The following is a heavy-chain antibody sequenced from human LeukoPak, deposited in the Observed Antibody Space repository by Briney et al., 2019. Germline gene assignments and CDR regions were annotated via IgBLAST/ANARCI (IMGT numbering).Heavy chain of an antibody. Sequence: GGSLRLSCAASGFTVSSNYMSWVRQAPGKGLEWVSVIYSGGSTYYADSVKGRFTISRDNSKNTLYLQMNSLRAEDTAVYYCARDATYYDILTGYYMPSGFDYWGQGTLATVSS. CDR3: ARDATYYDILTGYYMPSGFDY. D-gene: IGHD3-9*01. J-gene: IGHJ4*02. V-gene: IGHV3-66*01. CDR2: IYSGGST. CDR1: GFTVSSNY.